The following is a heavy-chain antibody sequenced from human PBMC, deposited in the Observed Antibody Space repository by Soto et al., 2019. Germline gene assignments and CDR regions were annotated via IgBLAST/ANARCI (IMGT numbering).Heavy chain of an antibody. Sequence: GGSLRLSCAASGFTFTSYSMNWVRQAQGEGLEWVSSISSTTNYKYYGDSMKGRFTISRDNAKNSLYLEMNSLRAEDTAVYYCAGESEELTSNFDYWGQGTLVTVSS. CDR3: AGESEELTSNFDY. CDR1: GFTFTSYS. D-gene: IGHD1-26*01. J-gene: IGHJ4*02. CDR2: ISSTTNYK. V-gene: IGHV3-21*06.